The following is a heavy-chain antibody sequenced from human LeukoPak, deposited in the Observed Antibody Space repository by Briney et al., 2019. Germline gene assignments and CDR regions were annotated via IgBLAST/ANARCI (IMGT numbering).Heavy chain of an antibody. CDR3: ARDTHYAFDY. V-gene: IGHV3-48*01. CDR2: ISSGSGTI. D-gene: IGHD3-16*01. Sequence: GGSLRLSCAASGFTFSSYSMNWVRQAPGKGLEWLSYISSGSGTIYYADSVKGRFTISRDNAKNSLYLQMDSLRGEDTAVYSCARDTHYAFDYWGQGALVTVSS. CDR1: GFTFSSYS. J-gene: IGHJ4*02.